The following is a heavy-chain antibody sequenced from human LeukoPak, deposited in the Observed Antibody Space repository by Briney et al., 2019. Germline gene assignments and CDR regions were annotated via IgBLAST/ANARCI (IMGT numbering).Heavy chain of an antibody. J-gene: IGHJ4*02. CDR2: INPNSGGP. CDR1: GYTFTGYY. D-gene: IGHD1-1*01. CDR3: ARDYFNWNDGEDY. V-gene: IGHV1-2*06. Sequence: ASVKVSCKASGYTFTGYYMHWVRQAPGQGLEWMGRINPNSGGPNYAQKFQGRVTMTRDTSISTAYMELSRLRSDDTAVYYCARDYFNWNDGEDYWGQGTLVTVSS.